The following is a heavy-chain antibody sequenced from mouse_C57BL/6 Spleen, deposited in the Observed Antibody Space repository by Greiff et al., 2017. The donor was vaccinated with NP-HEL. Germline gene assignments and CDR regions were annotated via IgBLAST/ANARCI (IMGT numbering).Heavy chain of an antibody. Sequence: VQLQQSGPELVKPGASVKISCKASGYAFSSSWMNWVKQRPGKGLEWIGRIYPGDGDTNYDGKFKGKATLTADKSSSTAYMQLSSLTSEDAAVYFCVVETAKATAWFAYWGQGTLVTVSA. CDR2: IYPGDGDT. CDR1: GYAFSSSW. J-gene: IGHJ3*01. CDR3: VVETAKATAWFAY. V-gene: IGHV1-82*01. D-gene: IGHD3-2*02.